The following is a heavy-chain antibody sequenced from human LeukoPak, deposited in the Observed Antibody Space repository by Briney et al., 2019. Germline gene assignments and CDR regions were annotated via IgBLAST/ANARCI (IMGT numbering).Heavy chain of an antibody. D-gene: IGHD1-14*01. V-gene: IGHV4-59*01. CDR3: ARTGRRGYFDF. CDR1: GASISDYY. CDR2: LLYSGST. Sequence: PSETLSLTCSVSGASISDYYWSWVRQSPEKGLEWIASLLYSGSTHYNPSLRSRVAISGDTSNNQFPLKLTSVTTADTAVYFCARTGRRGYFDFWGRGTLVTVSS. J-gene: IGHJ2*01.